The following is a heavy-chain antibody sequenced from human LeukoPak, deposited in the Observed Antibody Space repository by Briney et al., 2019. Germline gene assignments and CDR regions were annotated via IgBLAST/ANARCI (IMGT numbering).Heavy chain of an antibody. CDR2: IYYSGST. CDR1: GGSISSSSYY. CDR3: AILSPDCGGDCYYYYFDY. D-gene: IGHD2-21*02. Sequence: SETLSLTCTVSGGSISSSSYYWGWIRQPPGKGLEWIGSIYYSGSTYYNPSLKSRVTISVDTSKNQFSLKLSSVTAADTAVYYCAILSPDCGGDCYYYYFDYWGQGTLVTVSS. V-gene: IGHV4-39*07. J-gene: IGHJ4*02.